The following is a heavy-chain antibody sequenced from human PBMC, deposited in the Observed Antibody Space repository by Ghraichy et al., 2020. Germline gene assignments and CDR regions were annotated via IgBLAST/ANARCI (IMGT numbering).Heavy chain of an antibody. CDR1: GFTFSSYA. Sequence: GGSLRLSCAASGFTFSSYAMHWVRQAPGKGLEWVAVISYDGSNKYYADSVKGRFTISRDNSKNTLYLQMNSLRAEDTAVYYCARMVYAIFYFDYWGQGTLVTVSS. CDR2: ISYDGSNK. J-gene: IGHJ4*02. V-gene: IGHV3-30*04. D-gene: IGHD2-8*01. CDR3: ARMVYAIFYFDY.